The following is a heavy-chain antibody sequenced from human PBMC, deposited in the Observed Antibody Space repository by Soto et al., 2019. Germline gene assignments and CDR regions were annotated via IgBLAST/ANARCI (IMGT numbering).Heavy chain of an antibody. Sequence: GGSLRRSCAASGFTFSNYAMSWVRQAPGKGLEWVSSISGSGGSTYYADSVKGRFTVSRDNSKNTVYLQMNSLRIEDTAVYYCAKEAKRSAIHLDYWGQGTLVTVSS. J-gene: IGHJ4*02. CDR3: AKEAKRSAIHLDY. D-gene: IGHD3-3*01. CDR1: GFTFSNYA. V-gene: IGHV3-23*01. CDR2: ISGSGGST.